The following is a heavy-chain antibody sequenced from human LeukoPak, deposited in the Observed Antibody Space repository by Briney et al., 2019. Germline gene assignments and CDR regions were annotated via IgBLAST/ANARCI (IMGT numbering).Heavy chain of an antibody. Sequence: GASVTVSCKASGYTFTSYGINWVRQAPGQGLEWMGWMNPNSGNTGYAQKFQGRVTITRNTSISTAYMELSSLRSEDTAVYYCARVVAGGKAVYYYYYMDVWGKGTTVTVSS. D-gene: IGHD4-23*01. CDR3: ARVVAGGKAVYYYYYMDV. CDR1: GYTFTSYG. V-gene: IGHV1-8*03. J-gene: IGHJ6*03. CDR2: MNPNSGNT.